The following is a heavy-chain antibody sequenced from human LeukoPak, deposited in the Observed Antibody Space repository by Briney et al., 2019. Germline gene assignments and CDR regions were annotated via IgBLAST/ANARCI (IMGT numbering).Heavy chain of an antibody. D-gene: IGHD3-3*01. CDR3: ARDLLHDFWSGSDYMDV. Sequence: ASVKVSCKASGYTFTSYGISWVRQAPGQGLEWMGWISAYNGSTNYAQKLQGRVTMTTDTSTSTAYMELRSLRSDDTAVYYCARDLLHDFWSGSDYMDVWGKGTTVTVSS. CDR2: ISAYNGST. CDR1: GYTFTSYG. J-gene: IGHJ6*03. V-gene: IGHV1-18*01.